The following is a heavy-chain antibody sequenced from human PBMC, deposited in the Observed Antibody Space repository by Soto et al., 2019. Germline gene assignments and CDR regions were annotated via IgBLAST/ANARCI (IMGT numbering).Heavy chain of an antibody. CDR2: IIPIFGTA. J-gene: IGHJ6*02. Sequence: QVQLVQSGAAVKKPGSSVKVSCKASGGTFSSYAISWVRQAPGQGLEWMGGIIPIFGTANYAQKFQGRVTITADESTSTAYMELSSLRSEDTAVYYCARGPIAVAGTSSHYYYYGMDVWGQGTTVTVSS. CDR1: GGTFSSYA. CDR3: ARGPIAVAGTSSHYYYYGMDV. D-gene: IGHD6-19*01. V-gene: IGHV1-69*12.